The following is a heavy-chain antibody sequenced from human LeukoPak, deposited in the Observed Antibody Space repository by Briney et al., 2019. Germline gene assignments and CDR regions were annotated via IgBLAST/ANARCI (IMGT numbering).Heavy chain of an antibody. V-gene: IGHV4-59*12. CDR3: AKSNGYGLVDI. D-gene: IGHD3-10*01. CDR1: GDSISYFY. Sequence: SETPSLTCSVSGDSISYFYWSWIRQPPGKGLEWIGNIFYSGSTYYSPSLKSRVTISLDTSRNQFSLKLNSVTAADTAVYYCAKSNGYGLVDIWGQGTMVTVSS. J-gene: IGHJ3*02. CDR2: IFYSGST.